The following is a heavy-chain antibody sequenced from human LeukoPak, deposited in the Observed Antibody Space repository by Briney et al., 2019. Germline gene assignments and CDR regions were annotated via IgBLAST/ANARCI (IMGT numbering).Heavy chain of an antibody. V-gene: IGHV1-69*06. CDR1: GGTFSSYA. J-gene: IGHJ4*02. D-gene: IGHD6-6*01. CDR3: ASAGRSYYFDY. Sequence: ASVKVSCKASGGTFSSYAISWVRQAPGQGLEWMGGIIPIFGTANYAQKFQGRVTVTADKSTSTAYMELSSLRSEDTAVYYCASAGRSYYFDYWGQGTLVTVSS. CDR2: IIPIFGTA.